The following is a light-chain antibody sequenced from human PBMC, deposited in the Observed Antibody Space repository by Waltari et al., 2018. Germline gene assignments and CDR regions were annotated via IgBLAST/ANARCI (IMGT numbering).Light chain of an antibody. Sequence: EIMLPQSPATLSLSPGERATLSCRASQSISKYLIWYQQKPGQPPRLLIYETSRRATGIPDRVSGSGSGTDFSLTISRLEPEDFAVYYCQNHERLPATFGQGTKVEFK. CDR2: ETS. V-gene: IGKV3D-20*02. CDR1: QSISKY. J-gene: IGKJ1*01. CDR3: QNHERLPAT.